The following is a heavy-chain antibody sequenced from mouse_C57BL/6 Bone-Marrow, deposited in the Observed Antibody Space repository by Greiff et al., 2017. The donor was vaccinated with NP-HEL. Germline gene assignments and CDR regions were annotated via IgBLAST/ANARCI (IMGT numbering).Heavy chain of an antibody. D-gene: IGHD2-5*01. V-gene: IGHV5-6*01. CDR3: ASGPLYYSNFYFDY. J-gene: IGHJ2*01. Sequence: EVHLVESGGDLVKPGGSLKLSCAASGFTFSSYGMSWVRQTPDKRLEWVATISSGGSYTYYPDSVKGRFTIPRDNAKNTLYLQMSRLKSEDTAIYYCASGPLYYSNFYFDYWGQGTTLTVSS. CDR1: GFTFSSYG. CDR2: ISSGGSYT.